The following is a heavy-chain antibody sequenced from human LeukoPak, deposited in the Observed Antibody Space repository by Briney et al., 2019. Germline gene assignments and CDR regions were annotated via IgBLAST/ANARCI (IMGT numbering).Heavy chain of an antibody. CDR2: INHSGST. J-gene: IGHJ4*02. V-gene: IGHV4-34*01. D-gene: IGHD2-8*01. Sequence: SETLSLTCAVYGGSFSGYYWSWIRQPPGKGLEWIGEINHSGSTNYNPSLKSRVTISVDTSKNQFSLKLSSVTAADTAVYYCARGGVCYGYWGQGTLVTVSS. CDR1: GGSFSGYY. CDR3: ARGGVCYGY.